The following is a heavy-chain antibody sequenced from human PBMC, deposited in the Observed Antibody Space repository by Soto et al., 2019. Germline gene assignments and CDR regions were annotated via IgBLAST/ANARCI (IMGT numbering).Heavy chain of an antibody. V-gene: IGHV4-30-4*01. CDR3: ARGRYCLAARCCPNWFDS. Sequence: SETLSLTCSVSGDSISNLDYFWAWIRQPPGQALEYIGYIYKSATTYYNPSFESRVAISVDTSKSQFSLNVTSVIAADTAVYFCARGRYCLAARCCPNWFDSWGQGALVTVSS. CDR1: GDSISNLDYF. D-gene: IGHD2-15*01. CDR2: IYKSATT. J-gene: IGHJ5*01.